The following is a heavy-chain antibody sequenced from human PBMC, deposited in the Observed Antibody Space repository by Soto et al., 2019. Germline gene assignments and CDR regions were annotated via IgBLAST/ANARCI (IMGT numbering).Heavy chain of an antibody. V-gene: IGHV4-39*01. CDR1: GDSISSSSYY. Sequence: PSETLSLTCTVSGDSISSSSYYWGWIRQPPGKGLEWIGSIYYSGSTYYNPSLKSRVTISVDTSKNQFSLKLSSVTAADTAVYYCASSGWWYFDYWGQGTLVTVSS. CDR3: ASSGWWYFDY. D-gene: IGHD6-19*01. J-gene: IGHJ4*02. CDR2: IYYSGST.